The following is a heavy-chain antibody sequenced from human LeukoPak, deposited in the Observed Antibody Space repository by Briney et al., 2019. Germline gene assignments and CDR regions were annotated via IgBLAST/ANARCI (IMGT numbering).Heavy chain of an antibody. CDR3: ARPKMTTEVTGFDY. D-gene: IGHD4-23*01. V-gene: IGHV1-69*06. J-gene: IGHJ4*02. Sequence: SVKVSCKASGGTFSSYAISWVRQAPGQGLEWMGGIIPIFGTANYAQKFQGRVTITADKSTSTAYMELSSLRSEDTAVYYCARPKMTTEVTGFDYWGQGTLVTVSS. CDR2: IIPIFGTA. CDR1: GGTFSSYA.